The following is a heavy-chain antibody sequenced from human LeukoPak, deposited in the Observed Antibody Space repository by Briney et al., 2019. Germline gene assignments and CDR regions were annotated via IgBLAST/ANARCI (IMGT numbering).Heavy chain of an antibody. CDR2: ISGSGGRT. D-gene: IGHD6-13*01. CDR1: GFTFSSYA. Sequence: PGGSLRLSCAASGFTFSSYAMSWVRQAPGKGLEWVSAISGSGGRTYYADSVKGRFTISRDNSKNTVYLQMNSLRAEDTALYYCAKGRYSSSWYDFDYWGQGTLVTVSS. CDR3: AKGRYSSSWYDFDY. V-gene: IGHV3-23*01. J-gene: IGHJ4*02.